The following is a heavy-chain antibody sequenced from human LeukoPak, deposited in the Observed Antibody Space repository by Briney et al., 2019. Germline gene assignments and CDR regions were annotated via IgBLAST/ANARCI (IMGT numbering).Heavy chain of an antibody. Sequence: GGSLRPSCAASGFTFSSYSMNWVRQAPGKGLEWVSSISSSSSYIFYADSVKGRFTISRDNAKNSLYLQMNSLRAEDTAVYYCAREGVSGTVDYWGQGTLVTVSS. D-gene: IGHD1-1*01. CDR1: GFTFSSYS. CDR3: AREGVSGTVDY. CDR2: ISSSSSYI. V-gene: IGHV3-21*01. J-gene: IGHJ4*02.